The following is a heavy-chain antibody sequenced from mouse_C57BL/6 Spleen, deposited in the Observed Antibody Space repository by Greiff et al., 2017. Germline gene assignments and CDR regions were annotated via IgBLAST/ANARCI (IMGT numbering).Heavy chain of an antibody. CDR3: AREGSYSNYPWFAY. Sequence: QVQLQQSGPELVKPGASVKISCKASGYAFSSSWMNWVKQRPGKGLEWIGRIYPGDGDTNYNGKFKGKATLTADKSSSTAYMQLSSLTSEDSAVDFCAREGSYSNYPWFAYWGQGTLVTVSA. V-gene: IGHV1-82*01. J-gene: IGHJ3*01. CDR1: GYAFSSSW. CDR2: IYPGDGDT. D-gene: IGHD2-5*01.